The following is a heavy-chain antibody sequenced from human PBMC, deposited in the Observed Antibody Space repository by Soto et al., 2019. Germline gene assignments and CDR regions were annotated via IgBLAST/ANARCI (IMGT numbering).Heavy chain of an antibody. CDR1: GGSISSGGYY. CDR3: AGFYDSSGYYYFQH. J-gene: IGHJ1*01. D-gene: IGHD3-22*01. CDR2: IYYSGST. V-gene: IGHV4-31*03. Sequence: SETLSLTCTVSGGSISSGGYYWSWIRQHPGKGLEWIGYIYYSGSTYYNPSLKSRVTISVDTSKNQFSLKLSSVTAADTAVYYCAGFYDSSGYYYFQHWGQGTLVTVSS.